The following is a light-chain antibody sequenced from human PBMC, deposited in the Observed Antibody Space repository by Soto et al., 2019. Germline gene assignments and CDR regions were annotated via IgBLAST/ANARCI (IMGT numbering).Light chain of an antibody. V-gene: IGKV1-5*03. CDR2: RAS. CDR1: QSISSS. Sequence: DIQMTQSPSTLSASVGDRVTITCRARQSISSSLAWYQQKPGKAPKLLIYRASSLKSGVPSRFSGSGSGTEFTLTISSLQSDDFATYYCQQYNSYSLTFGGGTNVEIK. CDR3: QQYNSYSLT. J-gene: IGKJ4*01.